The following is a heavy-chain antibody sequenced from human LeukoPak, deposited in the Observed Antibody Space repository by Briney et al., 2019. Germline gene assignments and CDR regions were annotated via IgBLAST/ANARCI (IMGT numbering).Heavy chain of an antibody. Sequence: GGAPRLSCAASGFTFSSSWMSWVRETPGKGLEWVANIKLDGGEKYFCDSVKGRFTITRDNANNSLYLQMNSMRAEDKAVYYCARVQLELRGLGSYFDYWGQGTLVTVSS. V-gene: IGHV3-7*02. J-gene: IGHJ4*02. CDR1: GFTFSSSW. CDR3: ARVQLELRGLGSYFDY. D-gene: IGHD1-26*01. CDR2: IKLDGGEK.